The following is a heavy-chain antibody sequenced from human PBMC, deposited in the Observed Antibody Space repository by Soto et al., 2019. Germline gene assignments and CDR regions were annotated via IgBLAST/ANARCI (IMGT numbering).Heavy chain of an antibody. D-gene: IGHD1-26*01. V-gene: IGHV3-9*01. J-gene: IGHJ4*02. CDR3: ARVHGRAPGALYIDY. CDR2: ISWNSDST. CDR1: GFTFGDYV. Sequence: EVQLVESGGGLVQPGRSLTLSCAASGFTFGDYVMNWVRQAPGKGLEWVSAISWNSDSTNYGDSVRGRFTISRNNAKNSLYLQMNSLRPEDTALYYCARVHGRAPGALYIDYWGQGTLVTVSS.